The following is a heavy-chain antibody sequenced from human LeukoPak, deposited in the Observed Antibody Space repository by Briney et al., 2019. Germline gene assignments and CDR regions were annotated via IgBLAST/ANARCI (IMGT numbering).Heavy chain of an antibody. CDR1: GYTFTGYY. Sequence: ASVKVSCKASGYTFTGYYIHWVRQPPGQGLEWMGWINPNSGGTNYAQKFQGRVTMTRDTSISTAYMELSRLRSDDTAVYYCASTTPIAAAAYYYYYYMDVWGKGTTVTVSS. V-gene: IGHV1-2*02. CDR2: INPNSGGT. CDR3: ASTTPIAAAAYYYYYYMDV. J-gene: IGHJ6*03. D-gene: IGHD6-13*01.